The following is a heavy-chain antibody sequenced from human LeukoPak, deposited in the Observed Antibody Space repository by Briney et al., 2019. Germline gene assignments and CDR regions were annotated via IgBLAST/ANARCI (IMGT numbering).Heavy chain of an antibody. V-gene: IGHV4-59*08. CDR2: IYHSGST. CDR1: GGSISTYY. Sequence: SETLSLTCTVSGGSISTYYWSWIRQPPGKRLEWIGYIYHSGSTNYNPSLKSRVTISVDTSKNQFSLKLSSVTAADTAVYYCARVRAYGSNFVRAFDIWGQGTMVTVSS. CDR3: ARVRAYGSNFVRAFDI. J-gene: IGHJ3*02. D-gene: IGHD4-23*01.